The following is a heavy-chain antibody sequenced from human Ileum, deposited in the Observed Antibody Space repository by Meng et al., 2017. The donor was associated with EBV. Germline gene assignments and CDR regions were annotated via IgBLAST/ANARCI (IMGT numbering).Heavy chain of an antibody. J-gene: IGHJ4*02. CDR1: GCSVSSFY. CDR3: ARGGWSLDY. Sequence: QRSAPATGMTAMSLSSPCLVSGCSVSSFYWSWIRQPPGKGLEWIGYIYSRGSTNYNPSLKSRVTISVDTSKNQFSLILSSVTAADTAVYYCARGGWSLDYWGQGTLVTVSS. V-gene: IGHV4-59*08. D-gene: IGHD2-15*01. CDR2: IYSRGST.